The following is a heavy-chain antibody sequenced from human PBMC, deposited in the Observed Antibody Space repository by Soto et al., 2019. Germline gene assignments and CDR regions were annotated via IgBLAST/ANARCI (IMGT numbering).Heavy chain of an antibody. CDR3: AREVYSNYDYDGFVI. CDR1: GFTFSSHW. CDR2: INTDGRAT. V-gene: IGHV3-74*01. D-gene: IGHD4-4*01. Sequence: EVQLVESGGGLVQPGGSLRLSCGASGFTFSSHWMHWVRQAPGKGLMWVSRINTDGRATSYADSVKGRFTISRDNAKNTLYLQMNSLRVEDTALYFCAREVYSNYDYDGFVIWGQGTMVTVSP. J-gene: IGHJ3*02.